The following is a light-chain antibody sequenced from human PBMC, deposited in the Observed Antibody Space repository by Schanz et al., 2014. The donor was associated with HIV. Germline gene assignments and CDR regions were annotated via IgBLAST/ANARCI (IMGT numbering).Light chain of an antibody. CDR3: MQALQTPQVT. J-gene: IGKJ3*01. CDR2: LGS. Sequence: DIVMTQSPLSLPVTPGEPASISCRSSQSLLHSNGYNYLDWYLQKPGQSPQLLIYLGSNRASGVPDRFSGSGSGTDFILKISRVEAEDVGVYYCMQALQTPQVTFGPGTKVDIK. V-gene: IGKV2-28*01. CDR1: QSLLHSNGYNY.